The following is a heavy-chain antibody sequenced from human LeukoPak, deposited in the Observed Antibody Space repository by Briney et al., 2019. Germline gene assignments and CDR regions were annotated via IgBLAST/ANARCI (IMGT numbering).Heavy chain of an antibody. J-gene: IGHJ4*02. CDR2: INLNSGGT. Sequence: ASVKVSCKASGYTFTGYYMHWVRQTPGQGLEWMGWINLNSGGTNYAQKFQDRVTMTRDTSISTAYMELRRLRFDDTAVYYCARSPDILTGENFEYWGQGTLVTVSS. CDR3: ARSPDILTGENFEY. CDR1: GYTFTGYY. D-gene: IGHD3-9*01. V-gene: IGHV1-2*02.